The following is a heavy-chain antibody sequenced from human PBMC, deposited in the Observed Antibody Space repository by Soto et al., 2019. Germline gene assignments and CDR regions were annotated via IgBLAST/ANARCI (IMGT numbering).Heavy chain of an antibody. Sequence: EVQLVESGGGLVQPGRSLRLSCAASGFTFDDYAMHWVRQAPGKGLEWVSGISWNSGSIGYADSVKGRFTISRDNAKNSLYLQMNSLRAEDTALYYCAKDSPAAGKDFDYCGQGTLVTVSS. CDR3: AKDSPAAGKDFDY. J-gene: IGHJ4*02. D-gene: IGHD6-13*01. CDR2: ISWNSGSI. V-gene: IGHV3-9*01. CDR1: GFTFDDYA.